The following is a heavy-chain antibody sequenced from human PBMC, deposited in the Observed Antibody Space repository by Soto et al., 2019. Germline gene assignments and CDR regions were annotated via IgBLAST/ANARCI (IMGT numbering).Heavy chain of an antibody. J-gene: IGHJ4*02. CDR3: AKIVTAAGCDY. V-gene: IGHV3-23*01. D-gene: IGHD6-13*01. CDR2: IGSSGTTT. CDR1: GFTFRSYG. Sequence: EVHLLESGGGFVQPGGSLRLSCAASGFTFRSYGMTWVRQAPGKGLEWVSSIGSSGTTTYYTDSVKGRFTISRDNSKNTLYLQMNGLRADDSALYYCAKIVTAAGCDYWGQGTLVTVSS.